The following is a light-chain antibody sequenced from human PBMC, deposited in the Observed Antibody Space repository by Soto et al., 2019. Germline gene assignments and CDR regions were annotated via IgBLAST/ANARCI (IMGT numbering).Light chain of an antibody. CDR3: QQYGSAPWT. CDR1: ESVSSNY. CDR2: AAS. Sequence: EIVLTQSPGTLSSSPGERATLSCRASESVSSNYSAWYQQRPGQAPRLLIYAASSRARGIPDRFGGSGSGTDFTLTVSRLEPEDFAVYCCQQYGSAPWTFGQGTKV. V-gene: IGKV3-20*01. J-gene: IGKJ1*01.